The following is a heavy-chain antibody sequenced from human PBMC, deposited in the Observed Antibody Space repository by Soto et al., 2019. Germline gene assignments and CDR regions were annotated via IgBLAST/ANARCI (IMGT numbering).Heavy chain of an antibody. CDR1: GYTFTSYD. V-gene: IGHV1-8*01. CDR3: ARGEHAYYYDSRGYYVNNWFDP. J-gene: IGHJ5*02. CDR2: MNPNSGNT. D-gene: IGHD3-22*01. Sequence: ASVKVSCKASGYTFTSYDINWVRQATGQGLEWMGWMNPNSGNTGYAQKFQGRVTMTRNTSISTAYMELSSLRSEDTAVYYCARGEHAYYYDSRGYYVNNWFDPWGQGTLVTVSS.